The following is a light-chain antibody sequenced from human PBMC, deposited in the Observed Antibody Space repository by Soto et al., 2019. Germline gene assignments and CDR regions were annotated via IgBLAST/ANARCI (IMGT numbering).Light chain of an antibody. CDR1: QGISRY. V-gene: IGKV1-9*01. Sequence: IQFTQCAFSLTASVGDRVAITGRASQGISRYLAWYQQKPGRAPQLLISAASTLQSGVPSRFSGSGSGTHFTLVISSLQPEDFATYYCQQLNTYPVTFGRGTKVDIK. CDR2: AAS. J-gene: IGKJ4*01. CDR3: QQLNTYPVT.